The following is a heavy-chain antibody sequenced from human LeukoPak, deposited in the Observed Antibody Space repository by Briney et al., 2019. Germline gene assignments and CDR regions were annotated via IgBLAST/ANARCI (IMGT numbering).Heavy chain of an antibody. CDR1: GFTFSSYG. D-gene: IGHD3-9*01. CDR2: ISGSGGST. Sequence: GGSLRLSCTASGFTFSSYGMSWVRQAPGKGLEWVSAISGSGGSTYYADSVKGRFTISRDNSKNTLYLQMNSLRAEDTAVYYCARVNYDILTGYYNPYYFDYWGQGTLVTVSS. CDR3: ARVNYDILTGYYNPYYFDY. V-gene: IGHV3-23*01. J-gene: IGHJ4*02.